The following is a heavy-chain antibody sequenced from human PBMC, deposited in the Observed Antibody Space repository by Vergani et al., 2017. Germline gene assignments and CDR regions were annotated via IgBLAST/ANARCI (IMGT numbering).Heavy chain of an antibody. J-gene: IGHJ4*02. V-gene: IGHV3-21*02. Sequence: EVQLVESGGGLVKPGGSLRLSCAASGFTFSIYSMNWVRQAPGKGLEWVSSISSSPSYIFYADSVKGRFTISRDNARNSLYLQMNSLRVEDTALYYCAREASSGFYDYFDYWGQGTLVTVSS. CDR3: AREASSGFYDYFDY. CDR2: ISSSPSYI. D-gene: IGHD6-19*01. CDR1: GFTFSIYS.